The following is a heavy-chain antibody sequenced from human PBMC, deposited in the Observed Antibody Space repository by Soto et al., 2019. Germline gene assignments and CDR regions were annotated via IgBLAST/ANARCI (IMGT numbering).Heavy chain of an antibody. Sequence: PGGSLRLSCAASGFTFSIYAMSLVRQSPGKGLEWVSSISVSGGSTYYADSVKGRFTISRDNSKNTLYLQMNSLRAEDTAVYYCAKVGGYSIPGGKDVWGQGKSVPVSS. CDR1: GFTFSIYA. CDR3: AKVGGYSIPGGKDV. D-gene: IGHD5-18*01. J-gene: IGHJ6*02. V-gene: IGHV3-23*01. CDR2: ISVSGGST.